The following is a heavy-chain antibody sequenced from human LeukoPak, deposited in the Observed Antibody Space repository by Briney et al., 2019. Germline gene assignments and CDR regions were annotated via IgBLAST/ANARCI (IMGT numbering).Heavy chain of an antibody. CDR1: GFTFSSYS. J-gene: IGHJ4*02. Sequence: PGGSLRLSCAASGFTFSSYSMHWVRQAPGKGLEWVSSISSGSSYIDYADSVKGRFTISRDNANNSMYLQMNSLRDEDTAVYYCARDLREYQRIYNLDYWGQGTLVTVAS. CDR2: ISSGSSYI. CDR3: ARDLREYQRIYNLDY. D-gene: IGHD2-2*02. V-gene: IGHV3-21*01.